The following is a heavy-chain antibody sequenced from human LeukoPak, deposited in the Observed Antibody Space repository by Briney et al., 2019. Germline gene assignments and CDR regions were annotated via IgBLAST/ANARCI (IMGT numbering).Heavy chain of an antibody. D-gene: IGHD3-3*01. CDR1: GFTFSSYA. V-gene: IGHV3-30*18. CDR2: MSYDGFNK. CDR3: AKDKGHYDFWSGYPYYFDY. J-gene: IGHJ4*02. Sequence: GRSLRLSCAASGFTFSSYAMHWVRQSLGKGLEWVAVMSYDGFNKYYADSVKGRFTISRDNSKNTLYLQMNSLRAEDTAVYYCAKDKGHYDFWSGYPYYFDYWGQGTLVTVSS.